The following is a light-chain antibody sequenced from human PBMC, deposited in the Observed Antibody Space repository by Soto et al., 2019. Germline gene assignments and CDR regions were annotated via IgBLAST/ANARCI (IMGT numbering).Light chain of an antibody. V-gene: IGKV3-11*01. Sequence: EIVLTQSPATLSLSPGERATLSCRASQTVSSYLLWYQQKPGQAPRLLIYDASNRATGIPARFSGSGSGTDFTLTISSLEPEDFAVYYCQQYGSSPITFGQGTRLEIK. CDR2: DAS. J-gene: IGKJ5*01. CDR3: QQYGSSPIT. CDR1: QTVSSY.